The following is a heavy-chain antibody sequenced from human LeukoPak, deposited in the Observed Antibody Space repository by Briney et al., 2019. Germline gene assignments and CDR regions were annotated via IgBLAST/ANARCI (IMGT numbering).Heavy chain of an antibody. CDR2: IYPGDSNI. V-gene: IGHV5-51*01. Sequence: GESLKISCKGSGYSFTSYWIGWVRQMPGKGLEWMGIIYPGDSNIRYSPSFQGQVTISADKSINAAYLQWSSLKASDTAMYYCARLAVSSIWSVYFDYWGQGTLVTVSS. D-gene: IGHD6-13*01. CDR3: ARLAVSSIWSVYFDY. J-gene: IGHJ4*02. CDR1: GYSFTSYW.